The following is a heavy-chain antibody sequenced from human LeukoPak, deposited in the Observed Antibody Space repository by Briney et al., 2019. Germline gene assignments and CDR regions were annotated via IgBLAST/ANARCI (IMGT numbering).Heavy chain of an antibody. CDR1: GYTFTSYG. CDR2: ISAYNGNT. V-gene: IGHV1-18*01. J-gene: IGHJ5*02. D-gene: IGHD5-18*01. Sequence: GASVKVSCKASGYTFTSYGISWVRQAPGQGLEWMGWISAYNGNTNYAQKLQGRVTMTRNTSISTAYMELSSLRSEDTAVYYCAREDSGYSYGINWFDPWGQGTLVTVSS. CDR3: AREDSGYSYGINWFDP.